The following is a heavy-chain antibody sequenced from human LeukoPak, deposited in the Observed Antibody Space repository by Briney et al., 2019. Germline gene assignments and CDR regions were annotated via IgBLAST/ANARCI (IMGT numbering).Heavy chain of an antibody. CDR3: ARVGDSSDYPLVGFVY. CDR1: GGSFSGYY. V-gene: IGHV4-34*01. J-gene: IGHJ4*02. D-gene: IGHD3-22*01. Sequence: SETLSLTCAVYGGSFSGYYWSWIRQPPGKGLEWIGEINHSGSTNYNPSLKSRVTISVDTSKNQFSLKLSSVTAADTAVYYCARVGDSSDYPLVGFVYWGQGTLVTVSS. CDR2: INHSGST.